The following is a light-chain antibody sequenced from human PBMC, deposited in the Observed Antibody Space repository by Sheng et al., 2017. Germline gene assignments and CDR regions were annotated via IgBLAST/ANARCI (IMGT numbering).Light chain of an antibody. J-gene: IGLJ2*01. Sequence: VSNRFSGSKSGNTASLTISGLQAEDEADYYCSSYSTRGALVVFGGGTKVTVL. V-gene: IGLV2-14*01. CDR3: SSYSTRGALVV.